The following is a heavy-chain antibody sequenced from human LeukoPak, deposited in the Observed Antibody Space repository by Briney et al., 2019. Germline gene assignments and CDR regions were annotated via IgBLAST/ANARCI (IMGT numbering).Heavy chain of an antibody. CDR3: AKESNTVTATHDNWFDP. J-gene: IGHJ5*02. D-gene: IGHD4-11*01. Sequence: GGSLRLSCAASGFTFSSYGMHWVRQAPGKGLEWVAVIWCDGSNKYYADSVKGRFTISRDNSKNTLYMQMNSLRAEDTAVYYCAKESNTVTATHDNWFDPWGQGTLVTVSS. CDR2: IWCDGSNK. V-gene: IGHV3-33*06. CDR1: GFTFSSYG.